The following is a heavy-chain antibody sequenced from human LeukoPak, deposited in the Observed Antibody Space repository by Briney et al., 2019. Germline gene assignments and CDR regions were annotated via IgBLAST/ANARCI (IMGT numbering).Heavy chain of an antibody. CDR1: GYTFTSYG. J-gene: IGHJ4*02. D-gene: IGHD6-19*01. CDR2: ISAYNGNT. Sequence: ASVKVSCTASGYTFTSYGISWVRQAPGQGLEWMGWISAYNGNTNYAQKLQGRVTMTTDTSTSTAYMELRSLRSDGTAVYYCARRHSSGWYVGGDYFDYWGQGTLVTVSS. V-gene: IGHV1-18*01. CDR3: ARRHSSGWYVGGDYFDY.